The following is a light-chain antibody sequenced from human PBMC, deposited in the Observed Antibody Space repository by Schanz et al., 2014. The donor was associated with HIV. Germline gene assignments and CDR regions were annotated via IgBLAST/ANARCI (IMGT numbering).Light chain of an antibody. CDR1: SSDVGSYNL. CDR2: EVS. V-gene: IGLV2-14*02. CDR3: SSHSATAPYVI. Sequence: QSALTQSASVSGSPGQSITIFCTGTSSDVGSYNLVSWYQQHPGKAPKLMIYEVSKRPSGVSHRFSGSKSDNTAALTISGLQTEDEAEYYCSSHSATAPYVIFGGGTKVTVL. J-gene: IGLJ2*01.